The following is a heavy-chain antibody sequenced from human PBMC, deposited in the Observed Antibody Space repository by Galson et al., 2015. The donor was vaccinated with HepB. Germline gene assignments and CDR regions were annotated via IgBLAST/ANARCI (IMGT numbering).Heavy chain of an antibody. J-gene: IGHJ6*03. Sequence: SVKVSCKASGYTFTGYFIHWVRQAPGQGLEWMGRINTNSGATLYAQNFQGRVTMTRDTSITTAYMDLSSLRSDDTAVYYCARDAASAWQPLVMEKGGYYYYMDVWGRGTTVTVS. D-gene: IGHD6-19*01. CDR2: INTNSGAT. V-gene: IGHV1-2*02. CDR3: ARDAASAWQPLVMEKGGYYYYMDV. CDR1: GYTFTGYF.